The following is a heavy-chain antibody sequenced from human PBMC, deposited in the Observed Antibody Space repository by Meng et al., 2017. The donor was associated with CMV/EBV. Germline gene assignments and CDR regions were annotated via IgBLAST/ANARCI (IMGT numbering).Heavy chain of an antibody. J-gene: IGHJ4*02. D-gene: IGHD3-10*01. CDR2: IYYSGST. CDR3: VSGSDY. V-gene: IGHV4-39*01. Sequence: ALTLTCTVSGGSISSSSYYWGWVRQPPGKGLEWIGSIYYSGSTYYNPSLKSRVTISVDTSKNQFSLKLSSVTAADTAVYYCVSGSDYWGQGTLVTVSS. CDR1: GGSISSSSYY.